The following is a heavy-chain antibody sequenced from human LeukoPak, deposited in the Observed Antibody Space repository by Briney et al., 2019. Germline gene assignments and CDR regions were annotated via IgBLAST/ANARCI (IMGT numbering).Heavy chain of an antibody. CDR3: ATDSGSWRRVEY. Sequence: ASVKVSCKASGYTFTNYGISWVRQAPGQGLEWMGWISSYYGNTNYAQRLQGRVTMTTDTSTSTAYMELRSLRSDDTAVYYCATDSGSWRRVEYWGQGTLVTVSS. D-gene: IGHD1-26*01. CDR2: ISSYYGNT. V-gene: IGHV1-18*01. CDR1: GYTFTNYG. J-gene: IGHJ4*02.